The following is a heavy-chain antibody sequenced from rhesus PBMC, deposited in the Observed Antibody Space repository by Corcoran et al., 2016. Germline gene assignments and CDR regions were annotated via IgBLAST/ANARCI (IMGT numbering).Heavy chain of an antibody. D-gene: IGHD6-31*01. CDR1: GGSISSNY. V-gene: IGHV4-173*01. Sequence: QVQLQESGPGLVKPSETLSLTCAVSGGSISSNYRRRIRQPPGRGLGWVGRISGSGGSTDYNPSLKSRVTISTDTSKNQFSLKLSSVTAADTAVYYCAAHSSGWFYNSLDVWGRGVLVTVSS. J-gene: IGHJ5-2*02. CDR3: AAHSSGWFYNSLDV. CDR2: ISGSGGST.